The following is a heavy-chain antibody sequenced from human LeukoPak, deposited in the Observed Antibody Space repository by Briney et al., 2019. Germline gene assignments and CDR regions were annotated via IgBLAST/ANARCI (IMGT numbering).Heavy chain of an antibody. CDR3: ARVQSYGDYRY. J-gene: IGHJ4*02. CDR2: IKQDGSEK. Sequence: PGGSLRLSCAASGFTFSSYWMSWVRQAPGKGLEWVANIKQDGSEKYYVDSVKGRFTISRDNVKNSLYLQMNSLRAEDTAVYYCARVQSYGDYRYWGQGTLVTVSS. D-gene: IGHD4-17*01. CDR1: GFTFSSYW. V-gene: IGHV3-7*01.